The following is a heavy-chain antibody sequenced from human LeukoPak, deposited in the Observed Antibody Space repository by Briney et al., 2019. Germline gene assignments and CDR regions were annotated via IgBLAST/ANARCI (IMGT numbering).Heavy chain of an antibody. D-gene: IGHD6-13*01. V-gene: IGHV4-59*08. CDR1: GGSISSYY. Sequence: SETLSLTCTVSGGSISSYYWSWIRQPPGKGLEWIGYIYYSGSTNYNPSLKSRVTISVDTSKNQFSLKLSSVTAADTAVYYCARNQYSSSWAFHYWGQGTLVTVSS. J-gene: IGHJ4*02. CDR3: ARNQYSSSWAFHY. CDR2: IYYSGST.